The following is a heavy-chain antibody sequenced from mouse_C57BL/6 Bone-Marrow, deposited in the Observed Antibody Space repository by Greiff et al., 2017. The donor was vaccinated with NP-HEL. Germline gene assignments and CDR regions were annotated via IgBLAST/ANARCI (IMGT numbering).Heavy chain of an antibody. D-gene: IGHD3-3*01. CDR1: GYTFTDYY. CDR2: IYPGSGNT. J-gene: IGHJ3*01. CDR3: ARRGRGAWFAY. Sequence: VQRVESGAELVRPGASVKLSCKASGYTFTDYYINWVKQRPGQGLEWIARIYPGSGNTYYNEKFKGKATLTAEKSSSTAYMQLSSLTSEDSAVYFCARRGRGAWFAYWGQGTLVTVSA. V-gene: IGHV1-76*01.